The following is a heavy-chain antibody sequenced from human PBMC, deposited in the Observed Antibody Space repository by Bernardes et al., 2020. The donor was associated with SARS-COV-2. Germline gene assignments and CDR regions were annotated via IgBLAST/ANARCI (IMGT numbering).Heavy chain of an antibody. CDR2: ISASGST. D-gene: IGHD3-10*01. CDR3: ARLDYYLSGTYMNARHY. CDR1: DDAISSGSFY. J-gene: IGHJ4*02. V-gene: IGHV4-61*02. Sequence: SETLSLTRAVSDDAISSGSFYWSWIRQPAGKGLEWVGRISASGSTNYNPSLKSRVTISVDTSMNQFSLRLRSVTATDTAIYFCARLDYYLSGTYMNARHYWGQGTLVTVSS.